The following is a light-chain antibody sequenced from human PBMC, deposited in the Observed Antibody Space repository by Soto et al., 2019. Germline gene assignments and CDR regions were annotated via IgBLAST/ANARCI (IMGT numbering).Light chain of an antibody. CDR3: QQYNAWPLT. J-gene: IGKJ4*01. Sequence: EIVMTQSPATLSVSPGERVTLSCRASQSVNSNLAWYQQKPGRTPKLLIYVASTRATGIPARFSGSGSGTEFTLTISSLQSEDFAIYYCQQYNAWPLTFGGGTKVEFK. CDR1: QSVNSN. V-gene: IGKV3-15*01. CDR2: VAS.